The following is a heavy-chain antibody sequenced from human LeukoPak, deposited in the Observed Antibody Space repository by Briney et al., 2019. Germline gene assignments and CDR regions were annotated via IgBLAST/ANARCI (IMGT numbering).Heavy chain of an antibody. V-gene: IGHV4-61*02. CDR3: ARDTIAYYYDSSGSYYFDY. CDR1: GGSISSGSYY. D-gene: IGHD3-22*01. CDR2: IYTSGST. J-gene: IGHJ4*02. Sequence: PSQTLSLTCTVSGGSISSGSYYWGWIRQPAGKGLEWIGRIYTSGSTNYNPSLKSRVTISVDTSKNQFSLKLSSVTAADTAVYYCARDTIAYYYDSSGSYYFDYWGQGTLVTVSS.